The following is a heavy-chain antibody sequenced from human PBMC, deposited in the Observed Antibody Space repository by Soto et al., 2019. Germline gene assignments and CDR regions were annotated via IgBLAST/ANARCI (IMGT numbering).Heavy chain of an antibody. CDR2: IFNSGTT. J-gene: IGHJ4*02. CDR1: GASTVSHYH. CDR3: ASALGPTTGLDY. V-gene: IGHV4-31*02. D-gene: IGHD1-26*01. Sequence: PSETLSLTCSVSGASTVSHYHWTWIRQPPGKGLEWMGYIFNSGTTFYNPSLTSRLSISMDTSGNHFSLELRSVTAADTAVYYCASALGPTTGLDYWGQGTLVTVS.